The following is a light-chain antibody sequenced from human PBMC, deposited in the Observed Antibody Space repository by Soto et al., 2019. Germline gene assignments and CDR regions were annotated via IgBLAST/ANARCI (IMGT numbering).Light chain of an antibody. J-gene: IGKJ5*01. Sequence: DIQMTQSPSTLSASVGDRVTITCRAIQSVSSWLAWYQQKPGKAPRLLIYKASSLHSGVPSRFRGSGSGTEFTLTISSLQSEDFAVYYCQQYNNWPLRITFGQGTRLEIK. CDR2: KAS. CDR3: QQYNNWPLRIT. V-gene: IGKV1-5*03. CDR1: QSVSSW.